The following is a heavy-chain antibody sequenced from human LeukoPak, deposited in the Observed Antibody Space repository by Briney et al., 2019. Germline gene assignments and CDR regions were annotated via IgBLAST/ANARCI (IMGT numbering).Heavy chain of an antibody. V-gene: IGHV3-30*18. CDR3: AKDDRPTPYRYGFRVTSIPDS. CDR2: ISYDGHNK. Sequence: GRSLRLSCAASGFSFSSSGMHWVRRAPGKGPEWVAVISYDGHNKYYADSVKGRFTISRDNSKNTLDLQMNSLRVEDTAMYFCAKDDRPTPYRYGFRVTSIPDSWGQGTLVTVSS. D-gene: IGHD5-18*01. CDR1: GFSFSSSG. J-gene: IGHJ5*01.